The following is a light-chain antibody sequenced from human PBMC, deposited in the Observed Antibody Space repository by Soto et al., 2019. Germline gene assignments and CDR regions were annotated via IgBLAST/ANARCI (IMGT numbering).Light chain of an antibody. J-gene: IGKJ1*01. CDR1: QTISSW. V-gene: IGKV1-5*03. Sequence: DIQMTQSPSTLSVSVGDRVTITCRASQTISSWLDWYQQKPGKAPKLLIYKASTLKSGVPSRLRGSGYGTELTITISSMQTDDFETYYCQHYNSYPEAFGHGTKVDIK. CDR3: QHYNSYPEA. CDR2: KAS.